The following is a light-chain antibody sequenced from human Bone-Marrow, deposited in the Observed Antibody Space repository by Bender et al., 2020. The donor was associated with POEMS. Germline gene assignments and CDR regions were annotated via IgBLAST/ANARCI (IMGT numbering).Light chain of an antibody. Sequence: QSVLTQPPSASGTPGQRVTISCSGSSSNIGTNPVNWYQQLPGTAPKLLIYINNQRPSGVPDRFSGSKSGTSASLAFSGLQSEDEADYYCCTYAGGSTFLYVFGAGTKVTVL. CDR3: CTYAGGSTFLYV. CDR2: INN. CDR1: SSNIGTNP. V-gene: IGLV1-44*01. J-gene: IGLJ1*01.